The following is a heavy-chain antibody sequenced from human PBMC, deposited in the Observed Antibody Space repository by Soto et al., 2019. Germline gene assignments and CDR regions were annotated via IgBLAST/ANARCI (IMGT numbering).Heavy chain of an antibody. Sequence: SVKVSCKASGGTFSSYAISWVRQAPGQGLEWMGGIIPIFGTANYAQKFQGRVTITADESTSTAYMELSSLRSEDTAGYYCARPLVSDILTGYHPSWSAPWGQGPLVPVSP. J-gene: IGHJ5*02. CDR3: ARPLVSDILTGYHPSWSAP. CDR1: GGTFSSYA. V-gene: IGHV1-69*13. CDR2: IIPIFGTA. D-gene: IGHD3-9*01.